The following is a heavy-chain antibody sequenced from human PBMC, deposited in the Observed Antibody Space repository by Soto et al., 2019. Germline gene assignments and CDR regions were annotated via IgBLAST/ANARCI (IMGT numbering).Heavy chain of an antibody. J-gene: IGHJ6*02. V-gene: IGHV2-5*02. CDR2: IYWDDDK. Sequence: QITLKESGPTLVRPTQTLTLTCTFSGFSLSTSGVGVGWIRQPPGKALEWLALIYWDDDKRYSPSLKSRLTITKDNSKNQVVLTMTNMDPVDTATYYCAHSRCGGDCLQSYSSHYYYGMDVWGPGTTVTVSS. CDR1: GFSLSTSGVG. D-gene: IGHD2-21*02. CDR3: AHSRCGGDCLQSYSSHYYYGMDV.